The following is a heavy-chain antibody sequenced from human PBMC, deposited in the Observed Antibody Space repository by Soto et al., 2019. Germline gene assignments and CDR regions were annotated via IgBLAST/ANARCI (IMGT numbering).Heavy chain of an antibody. CDR3: ARESSSGWAYYYYGMDF. CDR2: ISAYNGNT. J-gene: IGHJ6*02. CDR1: AYTFTSYV. V-gene: IGHV1-18*01. D-gene: IGHD6-19*01. Sequence: GASVKVSCKASAYTFTSYVISWVRQAPGQGLEWMGWISAYNGNTNYAQKLQGRVTMTTDTSTSTAYMELRSLRSDDTAVYYCARESSSGWAYYYYGMDFWGQGTTVTVAS.